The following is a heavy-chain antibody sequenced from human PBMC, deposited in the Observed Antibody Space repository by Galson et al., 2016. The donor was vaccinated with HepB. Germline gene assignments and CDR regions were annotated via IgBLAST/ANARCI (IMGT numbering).Heavy chain of an antibody. CDR3: ARRTLGAEYAAREVGLYYYYGMDV. J-gene: IGHJ6*02. Sequence: ETLSLTCAVNGGSFSGYYWSWIRQHPEKGLGWIGEINHSGTTNYNPSLKSRVIISVHKAKNQFSLNLTSVTAADTAVYYCARRTLGAEYAAREVGLYYYYGMDVWGQGNTVTVSS. CDR2: INHSGTT. D-gene: IGHD2-8*01. CDR1: GGSFSGYY. V-gene: IGHV4-34*01.